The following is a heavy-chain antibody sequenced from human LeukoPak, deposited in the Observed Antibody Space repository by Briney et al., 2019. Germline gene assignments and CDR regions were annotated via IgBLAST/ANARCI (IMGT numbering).Heavy chain of an antibody. CDR1: GFTFSSYA. D-gene: IGHD5-12*01. Sequence: GGSLRLSCAASGFTFSSYAMSWVRQAPGKGLECVSAISGSGGSTYYADSVKGRFTISRDNSKNTLYLQMNSLKAEDTAVYYCAKMLYIVATRVLTRDYWGQGTLVTVSS. CDR3: AKMLYIVATRVLTRDY. V-gene: IGHV3-23*01. J-gene: IGHJ4*02. CDR2: ISGSGGST.